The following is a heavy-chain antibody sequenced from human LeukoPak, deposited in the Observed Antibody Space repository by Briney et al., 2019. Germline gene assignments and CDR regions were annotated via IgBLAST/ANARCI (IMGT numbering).Heavy chain of an antibody. D-gene: IGHD2-15*01. CDR2: IIPILGIA. CDR1: GGTFSSYA. J-gene: IGHJ4*02. Sequence: ASVKVSCKASGGTFSSYAISWVRQAPGQGLEWMGRIIPILGIANYAQKFQGRVTITADKSTSTAYMELSGLRSEDTAVYYCASLHCSGGSCYLVYWGQGTLVTVSS. V-gene: IGHV1-69*04. CDR3: ASLHCSGGSCYLVY.